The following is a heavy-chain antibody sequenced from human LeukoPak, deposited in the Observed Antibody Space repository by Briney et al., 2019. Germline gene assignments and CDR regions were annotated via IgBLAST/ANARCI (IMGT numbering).Heavy chain of an antibody. Sequence: GGSLRLSCAASGFSVSTYEMNWVRQAPGKGLECVSYINSSGTTISYADSVEGRFTISRDNAKNSLYLEMNSLRVEDTAVYYCARGRPEFFGSGTYLNDWGQGTLVTVSS. CDR2: INSSGTTI. J-gene: IGHJ4*02. CDR3: ARGRPEFFGSGTYLND. D-gene: IGHD3-10*01. V-gene: IGHV3-48*03. CDR1: GFSVSTYE.